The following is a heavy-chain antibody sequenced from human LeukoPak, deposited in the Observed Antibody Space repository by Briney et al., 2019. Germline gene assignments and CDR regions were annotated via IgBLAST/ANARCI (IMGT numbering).Heavy chain of an antibody. CDR2: IYYSGST. CDR1: GGSISSGDYY. D-gene: IGHD2-2*01. V-gene: IGHV4-30-4*01. Sequence: TLSLTCTVSGGSISSGDYYWSWIRQPPGKGLEWIGYIYYSGSTYYNPSLKSRVTISVDTSKNQFSLKLSSVTAADTAVYYCAREVRYCSSTSCPPWGQGTLVTVSS. J-gene: IGHJ5*02. CDR3: AREVRYCSSTSCPP.